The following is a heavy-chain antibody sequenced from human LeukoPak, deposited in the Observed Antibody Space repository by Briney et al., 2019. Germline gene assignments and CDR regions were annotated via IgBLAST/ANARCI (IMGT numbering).Heavy chain of an antibody. V-gene: IGHV3-48*01. Sequence: GGSLRLSCAASGFTFSSYTMNWVRQPPGKGLEWVSNIGTSSTTIYYADSVKGRFTISRDNSKNTLYLQMNSLRAEDTAVYYCAKSPGLRFLEWSTDYYYYMDVWGKGTTVTVSS. CDR2: IGTSSTTI. CDR1: GFTFSSYT. D-gene: IGHD3-3*01. CDR3: AKSPGLRFLEWSTDYYYYMDV. J-gene: IGHJ6*03.